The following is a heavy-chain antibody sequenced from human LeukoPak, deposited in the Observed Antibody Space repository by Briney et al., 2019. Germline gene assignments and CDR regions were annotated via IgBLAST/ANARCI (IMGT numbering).Heavy chain of an antibody. CDR1: GFTFSNYW. J-gene: IGHJ4*02. Sequence: PGGSLRLSCAASGFTFSNYWMFWVRQTPGKGLEWVANIKQDGSEKYYVDSVKDRFTISRDNAANSLYLQMDTLRAEDTAVYYCARDRAYDMNDYWGQGTLVTVSS. CDR2: IKQDGSEK. CDR3: ARDRAYDMNDY. D-gene: IGHD3-22*01. V-gene: IGHV3-7*01.